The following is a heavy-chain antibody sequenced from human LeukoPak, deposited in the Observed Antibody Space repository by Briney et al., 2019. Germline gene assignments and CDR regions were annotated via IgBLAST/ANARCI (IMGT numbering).Heavy chain of an antibody. Sequence: TASQTLSLTCTVSGGSISSGSYYWSWIRQPAGKGLEWIGRIYTSGSTNYNPSRKSRITISVGTSQNQFALKLSSVTAADTAVYYCARGERIVVENAFDIWGAGTMVTVSS. J-gene: IGHJ3*02. CDR2: IYTSGST. D-gene: IGHD2-15*01. CDR3: ARGERIVVENAFDI. CDR1: GGSISSGSYY. V-gene: IGHV4-61*02.